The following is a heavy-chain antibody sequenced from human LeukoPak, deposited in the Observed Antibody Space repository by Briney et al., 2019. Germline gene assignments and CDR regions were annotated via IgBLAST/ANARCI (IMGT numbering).Heavy chain of an antibody. Sequence: GGSLRLSCAASGFTFSSYEMNWVRQAPGKGLEYVSAISSNGGSTYYANSVKGRFTISRDNSKNTLYLQMGSLRAEDMAVYYCARGAVAGTAFWGQGTLVTVSS. CDR2: ISSNGGST. J-gene: IGHJ4*02. CDR3: ARGAVAGTAF. CDR1: GFTFSSYE. V-gene: IGHV3-64*01. D-gene: IGHD6-19*01.